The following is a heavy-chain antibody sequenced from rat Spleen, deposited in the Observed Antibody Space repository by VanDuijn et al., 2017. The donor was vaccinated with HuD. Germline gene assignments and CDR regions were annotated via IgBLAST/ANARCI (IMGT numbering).Heavy chain of an antibody. J-gene: IGHJ4*01. CDR2: INTDGGST. D-gene: IGHD1-12*03. Sequence: EVQLVETGGGLVQPGKSLKLSCVASGFTFSRYWMYWVRQAPGQGLEWVSSINTDGGSTYYPDSVKGRFTISRDNAENTVYLQMNSLRSEDTATYYCAKDHYYDGYYHPYVMDAWGQGASVTVSS. CDR3: AKDHYYDGYYHPYVMDA. V-gene: IGHV5-58*01. CDR1: GFTFSRYW.